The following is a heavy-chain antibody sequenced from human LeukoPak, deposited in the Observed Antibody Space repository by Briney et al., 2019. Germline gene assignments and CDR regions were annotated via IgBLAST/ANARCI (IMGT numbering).Heavy chain of an antibody. CDR1: GYTFTSYD. J-gene: IGHJ4*02. V-gene: IGHV1-18*01. CDR2: ISAYNGNT. Sequence: ASVKVSCKASGYTFTSYDINWVRQATGQGLEWMGWISAYNGNTNYAQKLQGRVTMTTDTSTSTAYMELRSLRSDDTAVYYCAREAPDYYFDYWGQGTLVTVSS. CDR3: AREAPDYYFDY.